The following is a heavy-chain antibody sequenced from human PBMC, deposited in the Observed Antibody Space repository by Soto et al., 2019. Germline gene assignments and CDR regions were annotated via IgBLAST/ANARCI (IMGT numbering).Heavy chain of an antibody. CDR2: MDDSGST. CDR3: ARDRSTFSAFDI. CDR1: GGSIVSINW. J-gene: IGHJ3*02. V-gene: IGHV4-4*02. Sequence: QVQLQGSGPGLVKPSGTLSLTCTVSGGSIVSINWWTWVRQPPGKGLEWIGDMDDSGSTNYNPSLKSRLTISVDKSKNQFSLNLTSVTAADTAVYYCARDRSTFSAFDIWDQGTMVTVSS.